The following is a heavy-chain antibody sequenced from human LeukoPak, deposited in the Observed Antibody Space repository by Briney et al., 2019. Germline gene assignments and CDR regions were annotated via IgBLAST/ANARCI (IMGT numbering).Heavy chain of an antibody. CDR3: ARGLTGTTFDY. D-gene: IGHD1-7*01. J-gene: IGHJ4*02. V-gene: IGHV4-59*12. Sequence: SETLSLTCTVSGGSLSSYYWSWVRQPPGKGLEWIGYIYYSGSTTYNPSLRSRVTISVDTSKNQFSLKLSSVTAADTAVYYCARGLTGTTFDYWGQGTLVTVSS. CDR2: IYYSGST. CDR1: GGSLSSYY.